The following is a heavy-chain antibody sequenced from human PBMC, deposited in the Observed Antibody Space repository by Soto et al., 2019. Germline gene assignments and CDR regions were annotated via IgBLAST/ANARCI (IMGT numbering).Heavy chain of an antibody. Sequence: GXTLVSATETRSXSYAVGEFSLSNARMGVIWIRQPPVKALEWLAHIFSNDEKSYITSLKSRLTISKDTSKSQVVLTMTNMDPVDTATYYCARIRNSGWYSNWFDPPGQGTLVTVS. CDR1: EFSLSNARMG. J-gene: IGHJ5*02. V-gene: IGHV2-26*01. CDR3: ARIRNSGWYSNWFDP. CDR2: IFSNDEK. D-gene: IGHD6-19*01.